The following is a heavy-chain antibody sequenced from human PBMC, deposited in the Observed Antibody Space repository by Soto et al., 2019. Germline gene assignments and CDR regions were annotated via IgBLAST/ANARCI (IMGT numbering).Heavy chain of an antibody. V-gene: IGHV3-66*01. D-gene: IGHD3-3*01. CDR3: ARDPFQVFCD. Sequence: EVQVVESGGGLVQPGGYLRLSCAASGFTVSHNYMRWVLQAPGKGLEWISVIFSDGSTYYADSVKGRFTISRDNSENTLYLQINSLKAEDTAVYYCARDPFQVFCDWGQGALVTVSS. CDR2: IFSDGST. J-gene: IGHJ1*01. CDR1: GFTVSHNY.